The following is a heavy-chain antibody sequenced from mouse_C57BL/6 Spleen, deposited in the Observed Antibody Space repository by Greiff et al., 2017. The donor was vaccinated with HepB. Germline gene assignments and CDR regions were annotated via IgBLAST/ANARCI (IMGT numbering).Heavy chain of an antibody. CDR3: TTDYGNYVRGSMDY. Sequence: VQLKQSGAELVRPGASVKLSCTASGFNIKDYYMHWVKQRPEQGLEWIGRIDPEDGDTEYAPKFQGKATMTADTSSNTAYLQLSSLTSADTAVYYCTTDYGNYVRGSMDYWGQGTSVTVSS. D-gene: IGHD2-1*01. J-gene: IGHJ4*01. V-gene: IGHV14-1*01. CDR1: GFNIKDYY. CDR2: IDPEDGDT.